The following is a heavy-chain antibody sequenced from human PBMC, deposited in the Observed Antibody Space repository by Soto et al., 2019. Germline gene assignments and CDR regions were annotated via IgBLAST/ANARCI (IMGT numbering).Heavy chain of an antibody. CDR3: ARRGDSGYEFDY. V-gene: IGHV4-59*08. D-gene: IGHD5-12*01. CDR1: GGSISSYY. CDR2: IYYSGST. Sequence: SETLSLTCTVSGGSISSYYWSWIRQPPGKGLEWIGYIYYSGSTNYNPSLKSRVTISVDTSKNQFSLKLSSVTAADTAVYYCARRGDSGYEFDYWGQGTLVTVSS. J-gene: IGHJ4*02.